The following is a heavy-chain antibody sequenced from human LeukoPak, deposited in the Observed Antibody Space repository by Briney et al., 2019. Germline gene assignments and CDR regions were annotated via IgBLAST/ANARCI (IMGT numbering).Heavy chain of an antibody. CDR3: AKDRGYCSGGSCLEVDY. Sequence: GRSLRLSCAASGFTFSSYGMHWVRQAPGKGLEWVAVISYDGSNKYYADSVKGRFTISRDNSKNTLYLQMNSLRAEDTAVYYCAKDRGYCSGGSCLEVDYWGQGTLVTVSS. CDR1: GFTFSSYG. J-gene: IGHJ4*02. CDR2: ISYDGSNK. D-gene: IGHD2-15*01. V-gene: IGHV3-30*18.